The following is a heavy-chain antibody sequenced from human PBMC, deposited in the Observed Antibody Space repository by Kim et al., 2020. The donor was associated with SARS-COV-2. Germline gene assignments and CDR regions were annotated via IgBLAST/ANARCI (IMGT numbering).Heavy chain of an antibody. CDR2: IKQDGSKK. V-gene: IGHV3-7*03. CDR1: GFRFSGYW. CDR3: AREGEGFDY. Sequence: GGSLRLTCAASGFRFSGYWMSWVRQAPGKRLEWVANIKQDGSKKEYVDSVKGRFTISRDNAKNSLYLQMNNLRAEDTALYYCAREGEGFDYCGQGTPVTV. D-gene: IGHD3-10*01. J-gene: IGHJ4*02.